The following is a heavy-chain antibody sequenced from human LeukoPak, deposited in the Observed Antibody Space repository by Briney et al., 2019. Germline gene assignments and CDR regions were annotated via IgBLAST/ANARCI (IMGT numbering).Heavy chain of an antibody. CDR1: GYTFISYG. CDR3: ARQGRSGYYSAFQWFDP. Sequence: GASVKVSCKASGYTFISYGISWVRQAPGQGLEWMGWISAYNGNTNYAQKLQGRVTMTTDTSTSTAYMELKSLRSDDTAVYYCARQGRSGYYSAFQWFDPWGQGTLVTVSS. D-gene: IGHD3-22*01. CDR2: ISAYNGNT. V-gene: IGHV1-18*01. J-gene: IGHJ5*02.